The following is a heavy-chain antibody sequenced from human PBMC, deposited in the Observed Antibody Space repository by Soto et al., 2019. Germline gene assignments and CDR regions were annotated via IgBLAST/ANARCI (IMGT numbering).Heavy chain of an antibody. D-gene: IGHD3-16*01. V-gene: IGHV1-69*13. CDR2: IIPIFGTA. Sequence: VASVKVSCKASGGTFSSYAISWVRQAPGQGLEWMGGIIPIFGTANYAQKFQGRVTITADESTSTAYMELSSLRSEDTAVYYCARSQGGASYYYGMDVWGQGTTVTVSS. J-gene: IGHJ6*02. CDR3: ARSQGGASYYYGMDV. CDR1: GGTFSSYA.